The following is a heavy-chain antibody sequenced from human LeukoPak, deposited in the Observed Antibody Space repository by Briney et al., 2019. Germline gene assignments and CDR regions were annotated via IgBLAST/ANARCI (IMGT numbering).Heavy chain of an antibody. CDR2: INPSGGST. J-gene: IGHJ3*02. CDR3: AREIGDYDILLTGAFDI. Sequence: ASVKVSCKASGYTFTSYYMHWVRQAPGQGLEWMGIINPSGGSTSYAQKFQDRVTMTRDTSTSTAYMELSGLRSDDTAVYYCAREIGDYDILLTGAFDIWGQGTMVTVSS. CDR1: GYTFTSYY. D-gene: IGHD3-9*01. V-gene: IGHV1-46*01.